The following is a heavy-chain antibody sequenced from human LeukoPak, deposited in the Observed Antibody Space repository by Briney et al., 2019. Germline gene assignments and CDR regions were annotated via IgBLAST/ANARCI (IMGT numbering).Heavy chain of an antibody. CDR1: GGSISSSSYY. D-gene: IGHD2-2*01. Sequence: PSETLSLTCTVSGGSISSSSYYWAWIRQPPGKGLEWIGSIYYSGSTYYNPSLKSRVTISIDTSKNQFSLKLSSVTAADTAVYYCARDLGIVVVPVAMGGGVFHPWGQGTLVTVSS. CDR2: IYYSGST. CDR3: ARDLGIVVVPVAMGGGVFHP. J-gene: IGHJ5*02. V-gene: IGHV4-39*07.